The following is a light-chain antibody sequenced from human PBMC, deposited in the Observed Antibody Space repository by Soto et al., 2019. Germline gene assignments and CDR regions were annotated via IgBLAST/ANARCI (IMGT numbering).Light chain of an antibody. CDR3: QTWGTGTVV. CDR2: VNSDGSH. V-gene: IGLV4-69*01. CDR1: SGHSNYA. J-gene: IGLJ2*01. Sequence: QAVVTQSPSASASLGASVKVTCTLSSGHSNYAIAWHQQQPEKGPRYLMKVNSDGSHSKGDGIPDRFSGSSSGAERYLTISSLQSEDEADYYCQTWGTGTVVFGGGTKLTVL.